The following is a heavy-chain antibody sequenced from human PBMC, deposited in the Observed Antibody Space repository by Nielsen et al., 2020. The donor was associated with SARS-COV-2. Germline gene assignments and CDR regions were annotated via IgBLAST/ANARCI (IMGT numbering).Heavy chain of an antibody. CDR1: GFTFDDYG. V-gene: IGHV3-20*01. CDR2: INWNGGST. Sequence: GESLKISCAASGFTFDDYGMSWVRPAPGKGLEWVSGINWNGGSTGYADSVKGRFTISRDNAKNSLYLQMNSLRAEDTALYHCARDPYRLLWFGNPGYFDLWGRGTLVTVSS. D-gene: IGHD3-10*01. J-gene: IGHJ2*01. CDR3: ARDPYRLLWFGNPGYFDL.